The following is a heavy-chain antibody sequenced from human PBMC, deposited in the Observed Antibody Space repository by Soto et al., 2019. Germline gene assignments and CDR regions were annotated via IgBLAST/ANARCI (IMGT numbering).Heavy chain of an antibody. CDR2: ISSGSGDI. CDR1: GFTFRSYG. V-gene: IGHV3-21*05. Sequence: GGSLRLSCEASGFTFRSYGMTWVRQAPGKGLEWVAYISSGSGDIFYADSVTGRFTISRDNTRNPVFLHMDRLRDADSALYYCAKRAPFGVFEGRAFDVWGQGTMVTVSS. CDR3: AKRAPFGVFEGRAFDV. D-gene: IGHD3-3*01. J-gene: IGHJ3*01.